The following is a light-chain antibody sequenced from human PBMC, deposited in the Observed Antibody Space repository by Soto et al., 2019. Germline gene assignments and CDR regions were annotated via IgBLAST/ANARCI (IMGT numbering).Light chain of an antibody. CDR1: QVITND. CDR2: AAS. V-gene: IGKV1-17*01. Sequence: DIQMTQSPSSLSASIGDRVTITCRSSQVITNDLGWYQQKPGKAPMRLIYAASTLQSGVPSRFSGSGSGTEFTLTISSLQPEDFATYYCRQHNTYPWTFGQGTKVEIK. CDR3: RQHNTYPWT. J-gene: IGKJ1*01.